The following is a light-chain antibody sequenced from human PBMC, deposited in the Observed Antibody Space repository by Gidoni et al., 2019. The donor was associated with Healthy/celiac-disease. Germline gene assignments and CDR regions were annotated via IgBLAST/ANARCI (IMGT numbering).Light chain of an antibody. Sequence: EIVLTQTPATLSLSPGERATLSCRASQSVSSYLAWYQQKPGQAPRLLIYDASNRATGIPARFSGSGSGTDFTLTFRSLEPEDFAVYYCLQRSNWPPLTFGGGTKVEIK. V-gene: IGKV3-11*01. CDR1: QSVSSY. CDR3: LQRSNWPPLT. CDR2: DAS. J-gene: IGKJ4*01.